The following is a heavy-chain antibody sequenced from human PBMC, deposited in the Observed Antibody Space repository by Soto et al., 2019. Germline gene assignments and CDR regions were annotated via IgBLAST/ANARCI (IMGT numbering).Heavy chain of an antibody. CDR3: ARGLGYCSSTSCLFDYGMDV. D-gene: IGHD2-2*01. J-gene: IGHJ6*02. Sequence: PSETLSLTCTVSGGSISSGGYYWSWIRQHPGKGLEWIGYIYYSGSTYYNPSLKSRVTISVDTSKKQFSLKLSSVTAADTAVYYCARGLGYCSSTSCLFDYGMDVWGQGTTVTVSS. V-gene: IGHV4-31*03. CDR1: GGSISSGGYY. CDR2: IYYSGST.